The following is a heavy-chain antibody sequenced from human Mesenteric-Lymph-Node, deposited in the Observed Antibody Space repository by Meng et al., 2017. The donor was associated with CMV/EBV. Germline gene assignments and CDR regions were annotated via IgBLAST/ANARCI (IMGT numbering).Heavy chain of an antibody. Sequence: GSLRLSCAVYGGSFSGYYWSWIRQPPGKGLEWIGEINHSGSTNYNPSLKSRVTISVDTSKNQFSLKLSSVTAADTSVYHGENGIRYFDSQNWFDPWGQGTLVTVSS. D-gene: IGHD3-9*01. J-gene: IGHJ5*02. CDR1: GGSFSGYY. CDR3: ENGIRYFDSQNWFDP. V-gene: IGHV4-34*01. CDR2: INHSGST.